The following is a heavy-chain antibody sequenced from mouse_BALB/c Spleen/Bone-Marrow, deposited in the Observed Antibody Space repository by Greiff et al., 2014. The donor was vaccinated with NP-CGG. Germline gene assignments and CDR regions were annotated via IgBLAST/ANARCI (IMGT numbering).Heavy chain of an antibody. J-gene: IGHJ2*01. V-gene: IGHV1-69*02. CDR1: FTDHW. CDR3: ARGGANVDY. Sequence: FTDHWMHWVKQRPGQGLAWIGAIDISDSYTTYNHKFKGKATLTVDESSSTAYMQLSRLTSEDSAVEYWARGGANVDYWGQGTTLTVSS. CDR2: IDISDSYT.